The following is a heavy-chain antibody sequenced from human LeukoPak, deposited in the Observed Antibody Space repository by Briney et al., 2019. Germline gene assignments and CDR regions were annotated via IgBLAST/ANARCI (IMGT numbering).Heavy chain of an antibody. D-gene: IGHD6-13*01. CDR3: ARGNHSSSGVHYYYGMDV. J-gene: IGHJ6*02. Sequence: SETLSLTCAVYGGSFSGYYWSWIRQPPGKGLEWIGEINHSGSTNYNPSLKSRVTISVDTSKNQFSLKLSSVTAADTAVYYCARGNHSSSGVHYYYGMDVWGQGTTVTVSS. CDR2: INHSGST. V-gene: IGHV4-34*01. CDR1: GGSFSGYY.